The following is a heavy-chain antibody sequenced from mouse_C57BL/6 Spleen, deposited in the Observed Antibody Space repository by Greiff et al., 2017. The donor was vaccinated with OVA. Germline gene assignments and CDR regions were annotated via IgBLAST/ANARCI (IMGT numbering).Heavy chain of an antibody. J-gene: IGHJ3*01. CDR2: IYPGSGST. CDR1: GYTFTSYW. D-gene: IGHD2-3*01. V-gene: IGHV1-55*01. CDR3: ARHDLMVTTEEFAY. Sequence: QVQLQQPGAELVKPGASVKMSCKASGYTFTSYWITWVKQRPGQGLEWIGDIYPGSGSTNYNEKFKGKATLTVDTSSSTAYMQLSRLTSEDSAVYYCARHDLMVTTEEFAYWGQGTLVTVSA.